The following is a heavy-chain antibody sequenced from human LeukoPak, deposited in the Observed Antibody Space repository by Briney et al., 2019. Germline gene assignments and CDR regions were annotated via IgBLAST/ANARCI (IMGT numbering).Heavy chain of an antibody. CDR2: IYYSGIT. J-gene: IGHJ5*02. D-gene: IGHD3-3*01. CDR3: ARVASYYDFWCGYSGVDNWFDP. Sequence: SETLSLTCAVSGGSISSGGYSWSWIRQPPGKGLEWIGYIYYSGITNYNPSLKSRVTISVDTSKNQFSLKLSSVTAADTAVYYCARVASYYDFWCGYSGVDNWFDPWGQGTLVTVSS. CDR1: GGSISSGGYS. V-gene: IGHV4-61*08.